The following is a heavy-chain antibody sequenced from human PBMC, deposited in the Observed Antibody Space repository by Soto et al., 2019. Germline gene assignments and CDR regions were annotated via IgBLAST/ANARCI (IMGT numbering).Heavy chain of an antibody. J-gene: IGHJ6*02. CDR2: ISYDGSIK. Sequence: PGGALRLSCAASGFPFSSYAMHWVRQAPGKGLEWVAFISYDGSIKYYADSVKGRFTISRDNSKNTLYLQMNSLRAEDTAVYYCASDTLAPLKYRSYPYYYYGMDVWGQGTTVTVSS. V-gene: IGHV3-30-3*01. D-gene: IGHD2-2*01. CDR3: ASDTLAPLKYRSYPYYYYGMDV. CDR1: GFPFSSYA.